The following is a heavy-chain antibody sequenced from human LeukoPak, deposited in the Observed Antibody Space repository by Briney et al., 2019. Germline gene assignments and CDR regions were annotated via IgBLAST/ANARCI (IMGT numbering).Heavy chain of an antibody. V-gene: IGHV4-4*02. CDR3: ARDPPPDIAVAGISLGY. J-gene: IGHJ4*02. CDR2: IYHSGST. D-gene: IGHD6-19*01. CDR1: GGSGGSISSSNY. Sequence: SETLSLTCAVSGGSGGSISSSNYWSWVRQPPGKGLEWIGEIYHSGSTYYNPSLKSRVTISVDRSKNQFSLKLSSVTAADTAVYYCARDPPPDIAVAGISLGYWGQRTLVTVSS.